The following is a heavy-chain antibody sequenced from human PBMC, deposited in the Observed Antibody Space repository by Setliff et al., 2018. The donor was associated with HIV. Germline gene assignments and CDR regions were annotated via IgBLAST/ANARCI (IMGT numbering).Heavy chain of an antibody. CDR2: IKPDASER. V-gene: IGHV3-7*03. CDR1: GFTYSGYW. D-gene: IGHD2-8*01. Sequence: HPGGSLRLSCAASGFTYSGYWMSWVRQTSGKGLEWVATIKPDASERSYLDSVKGRFTISRDNAKNSLFLQAHSLRADDTAVDYCARFGVAYGIDVWGQGTTVTVSS. CDR3: ARFGVAYGIDV. J-gene: IGHJ6*02.